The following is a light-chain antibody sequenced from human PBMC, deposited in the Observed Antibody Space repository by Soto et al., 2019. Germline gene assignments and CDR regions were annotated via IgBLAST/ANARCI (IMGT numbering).Light chain of an antibody. J-gene: IGKJ4*01. CDR3: QHYADWPLT. CDR1: QSLGTN. V-gene: IGKV3-15*01. CDR2: GAS. Sequence: IVMTQSPATLSLSPGERATLSCRASQSLGTNLGWYQQKPGQAPRLLIYGASTRATAIPARFSGSGSGTEFTLTIASLQSEDFAVYYCQHYADWPLTFGEGTKVEIK.